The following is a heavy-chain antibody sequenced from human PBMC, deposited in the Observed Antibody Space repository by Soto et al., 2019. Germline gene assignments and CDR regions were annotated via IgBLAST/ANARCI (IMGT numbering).Heavy chain of an antibody. CDR1: GGPFSDYY. V-gene: IGHV4-34*01. CDR2: INHSGST. J-gene: IGHJ5*02. CDR3: ARGRVGATKWHWFDA. Sequence: SETLSLTCAVYGGPFSDYYWNSIRQPPGEELGWSGEINHSGSTNYHPYLKSRVTRSVDTSKNHFSLNLSSVTAADTAVYSCARGRVGATKWHWFDAWGQGTLVTVSS. D-gene: IGHD1-26*01.